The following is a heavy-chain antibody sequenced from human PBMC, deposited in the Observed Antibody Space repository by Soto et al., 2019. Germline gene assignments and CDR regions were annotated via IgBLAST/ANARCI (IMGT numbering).Heavy chain of an antibody. J-gene: IGHJ4*02. CDR3: ARGRRDSLNY. Sequence: TLSLTCAVSGGSIGSGGYSWSWIRQPPGKGLEWIGYIYHSGSTYYNPSLKSRVTISVDRSKNQFSLKLSSVTAADTAVYYCARGRRDSLNYCGQGTMVTVYS. CDR1: GGSIGSGGYS. V-gene: IGHV4-30-2*01. CDR2: IYHSGST. D-gene: IGHD2-21*02.